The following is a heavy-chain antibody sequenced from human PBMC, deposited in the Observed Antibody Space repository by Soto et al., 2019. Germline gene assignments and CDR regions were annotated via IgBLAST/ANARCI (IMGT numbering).Heavy chain of an antibody. Sequence: GGSLRLSCAASGFTFSSTWMHWVRQAPGKGLVWVSLIRSDGSSTTYADSVRGRFTISRDNAKNTLYLQMNSLRAEDTAVYYCARDRYYTIDYWGQGALVTVSS. CDR3: ARDRYYTIDY. CDR1: GFTFSSTW. D-gene: IGHD2-2*02. CDR2: IRSDGSST. J-gene: IGHJ4*02. V-gene: IGHV3-74*01.